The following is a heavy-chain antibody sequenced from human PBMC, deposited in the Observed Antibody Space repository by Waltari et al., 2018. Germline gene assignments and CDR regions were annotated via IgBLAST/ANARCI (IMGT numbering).Heavy chain of an antibody. CDR3: ARGRDYDFWSGYRLYGMDV. D-gene: IGHD3-3*01. CDR1: GGSFSGYY. J-gene: IGHJ6*02. Sequence: QVQLQQWGAGLLKPSETLSLTCAVYGGSFSGYYWSWIRQPPGQGLEWIGEINHSGSTNYNPSLKSRVTISVDTSKNQFSLKLSSVTAADTAVYYCARGRDYDFWSGYRLYGMDVWGQGTTVTVSS. V-gene: IGHV4-34*01. CDR2: INHSGST.